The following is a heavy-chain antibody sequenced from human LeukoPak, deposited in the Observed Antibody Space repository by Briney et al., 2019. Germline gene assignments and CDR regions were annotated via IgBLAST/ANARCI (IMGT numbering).Heavy chain of an antibody. J-gene: IGHJ3*02. V-gene: IGHV4-30-2*01. Sequence: SETLSLTCAVSGGSISSGGYSWSWIRQPPGKGLEWIGYIYHSGSTYYNPSLKSRVTISVDRSKNQFSLKLSSVTAADTAVYYCARDEGAFDIWGQGTMVTVSS. CDR1: GGSISSGGYS. CDR3: ARDEGAFDI. CDR2: IYHSGST.